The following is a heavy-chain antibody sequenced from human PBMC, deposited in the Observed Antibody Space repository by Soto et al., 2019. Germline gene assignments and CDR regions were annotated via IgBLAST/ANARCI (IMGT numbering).Heavy chain of an antibody. V-gene: IGHV4-39*01. CDR2: IYYSGST. CDR1: GGSISSSSYY. CDR3: ARTYYDLWSGYYYSFDY. D-gene: IGHD3-3*01. Sequence: SETLSLTCTVSGGSISSSSYYWGWIRQPPGKGLEWIGSIYYSGSTYYNPSLKSRVTISVDTSKNQFSLKLSSVTAADTAVYYCARTYYDLWSGYYYSFDYSRQGTLVTVSS. J-gene: IGHJ4*02.